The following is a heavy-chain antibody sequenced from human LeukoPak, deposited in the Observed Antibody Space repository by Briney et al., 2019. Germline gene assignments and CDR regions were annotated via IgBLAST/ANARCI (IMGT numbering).Heavy chain of an antibody. V-gene: IGHV3-9*01. CDR3: AKGSGYSYGTIVDY. Sequence: PGGSLRLSCAASGFTFDDYAMHWVRQAPGKGLEWVSGISRNSGSIGYADSVKGRFTISRDNAKNSLYLRMNSLRAEDTALYYCAKGSGYSYGTIVDYWGQGTLVTVSS. D-gene: IGHD5-18*01. CDR1: GFTFDDYA. CDR2: ISRNSGSI. J-gene: IGHJ4*02.